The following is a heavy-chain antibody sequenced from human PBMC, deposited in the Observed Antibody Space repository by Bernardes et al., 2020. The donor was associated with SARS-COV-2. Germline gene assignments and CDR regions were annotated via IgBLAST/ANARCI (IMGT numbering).Heavy chain of an antibody. CDR3: ASEAYYESNGRCDY. V-gene: IGHV1-2*04. Sequence: AAVKVSCKASGYTFSGYYLHWLRQPPGEGGEGMGWSNPKRGGTDYAQKFQGWVTLTRHTTINTGSVEVRGLRSDDSTVYYFASEAYYESNGRCDYWGQGPLVTVSS. D-gene: IGHD3-22*01. J-gene: IGHJ4*02. CDR2: SNPKRGGT. CDR1: GYTFSGYY.